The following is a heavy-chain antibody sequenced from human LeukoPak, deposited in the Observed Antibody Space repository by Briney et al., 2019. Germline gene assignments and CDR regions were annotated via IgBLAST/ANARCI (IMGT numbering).Heavy chain of an antibody. V-gene: IGHV3-21*01. CDR2: ISTSSSYI. CDR3: ARSPAGANYYLDV. Sequence: GGSLRLSCAASGFTFSSYSMNWVRQAPGKGLEWVSSISTSSSYIHYADSVKGRFTISRDNAKNSLYLQMNSLRAEDTAVYYCARSPAGANYYLDVWGKGTTVTIS. J-gene: IGHJ6*03. D-gene: IGHD1-14*01. CDR1: GFTFSSYS.